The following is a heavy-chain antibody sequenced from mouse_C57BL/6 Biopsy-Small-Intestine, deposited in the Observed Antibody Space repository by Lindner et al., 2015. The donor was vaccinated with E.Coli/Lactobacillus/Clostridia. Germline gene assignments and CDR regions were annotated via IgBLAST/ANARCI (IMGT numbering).Heavy chain of an antibody. J-gene: IGHJ3*01. CDR1: GYTFTSYD. CDR3: ARSDYPLLTFAY. CDR2: IYPRDGTT. Sequence: VQLQESGPELVKPGASVKLSCKASGYTFTSYDINWVKQRPGQGLEWIGWIYPRDGTTKYNEKFKGKATLTVDTSSSTAYMELHSLTSEDSAVYFCARSDYPLLTFAYVGPRDSGHCLC. D-gene: IGHD2-4*01. V-gene: IGHV1-85*01.